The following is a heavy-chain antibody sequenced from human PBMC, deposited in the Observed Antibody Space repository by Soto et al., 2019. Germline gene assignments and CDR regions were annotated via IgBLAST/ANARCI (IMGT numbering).Heavy chain of an antibody. CDR2: LCNSGST. D-gene: IGHD3-22*01. CDR3: ARRWLLI. CDR1: GGSVSSGNYC. Sequence: SETLSLTCTVSGGSVSSGNYCWTWIRQPPGKGLEWIGYLCNSGSTNHNPSLKSRVTISVDTSKNQFSLKLSSVTAADTAVYYCARRWLLIWGQGTMVTVSS. J-gene: IGHJ3*02. V-gene: IGHV4-61*01.